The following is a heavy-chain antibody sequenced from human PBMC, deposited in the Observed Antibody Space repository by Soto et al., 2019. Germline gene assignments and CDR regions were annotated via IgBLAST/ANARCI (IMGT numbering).Heavy chain of an antibody. V-gene: IGHV4-34*01. CDR2: INHSGST. J-gene: IGHJ4*02. CDR3: ARGGAPYYYGSGELGY. CDR1: GGSFSGYY. D-gene: IGHD3-10*01. Sequence: SETLSLTCAVYGGSFSGYYWSWIRQPPGKGLEWIGEINHSGSTNYNPSLKSRVTISVDTSKNQFSLKLSSVTAADTAVYYCARGGAPYYYGSGELGYWGQGTLVTVSS.